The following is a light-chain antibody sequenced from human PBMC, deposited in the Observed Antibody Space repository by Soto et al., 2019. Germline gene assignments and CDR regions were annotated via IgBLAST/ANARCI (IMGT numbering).Light chain of an antibody. J-gene: IGKJ2*01. Sequence: EIVMTQSPATLSVSPGERATLSCRASQSVSSNLAWYQQKPGQAPRLLIYGASSRATGIPDRFSGSGSGTDFTLTVSRLEPEDFGVYYCQQFGSSIPHTFGQGTKVDIK. CDR1: QSVSSN. CDR2: GAS. V-gene: IGKV3-20*01. CDR3: QQFGSSIPHT.